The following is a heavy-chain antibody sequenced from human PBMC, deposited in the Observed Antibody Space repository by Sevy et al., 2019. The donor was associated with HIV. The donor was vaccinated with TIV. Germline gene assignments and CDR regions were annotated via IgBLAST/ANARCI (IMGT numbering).Heavy chain of an antibody. CDR1: GFTFSKYS. V-gene: IGHV3-23*01. D-gene: IGHD2-8*01. J-gene: IGHJ4*02. CDR2: LSFGCGEI. Sequence: GGSLRLSCAASGFTFSKYSMSWVRQPPGKGLEWVSTLSFGCGEINYADSVKGRFTISIDNPKSSVYLQMNNLRPEDTDVYYCAREGCTKPHDYWGQGTLVTVSS. CDR3: AREGCTKPHDY.